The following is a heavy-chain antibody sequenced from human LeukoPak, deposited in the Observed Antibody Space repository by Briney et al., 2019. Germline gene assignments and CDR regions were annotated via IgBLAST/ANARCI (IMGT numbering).Heavy chain of an antibody. CDR1: GFTFSSYR. V-gene: IGHV3-74*01. CDR3: ARTIVGATYFDY. J-gene: IGHJ4*02. CDR2: INSDGSST. D-gene: IGHD1-26*01. Sequence: GGSLRLSCAASGFTFSSYRMHWVRQAPGKGLVWVSRINSDGSSTTYADSVKGRFTISRDNAKNSLYLQMNSLRAEDTAVYYCARTIVGATYFDYWGQGTLVTVSS.